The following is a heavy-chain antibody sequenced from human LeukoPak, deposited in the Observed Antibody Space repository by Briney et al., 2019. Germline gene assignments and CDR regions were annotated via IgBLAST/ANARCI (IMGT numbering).Heavy chain of an antibody. CDR2: IYSGGST. D-gene: IGHD3-10*01. V-gene: IGHV3-66*01. CDR1: GFTVSSNF. J-gene: IGHJ4*02. Sequence: PGGSLRLSCAASGFTVSSNFMIWVRQAPGQGLEWVSVIYSGGSTYYADSVKDRFTISRDNSKNMLYLQMNSLRAEDTAVYYCARGGDSLHYWGQGTLVTVSS. CDR3: ARGGDSLHY.